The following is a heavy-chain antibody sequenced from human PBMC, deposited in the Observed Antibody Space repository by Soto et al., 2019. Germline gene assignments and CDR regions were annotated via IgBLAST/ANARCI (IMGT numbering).Heavy chain of an antibody. CDR1: GGSISSYY. J-gene: IGHJ6*02. Sequence: PSETLSLTCTVSGGSISSYYWSWIRQPPGKGLEWIGYIYYSGSTNYNPSLKSRVTISVDTSKNQFSLKLSSVTAADTAVYYCARDPADSSSDYYYGMDVWGQGTTVTVS. V-gene: IGHV4-59*01. D-gene: IGHD6-13*01. CDR3: ARDPADSSSDYYYGMDV. CDR2: IYYSGST.